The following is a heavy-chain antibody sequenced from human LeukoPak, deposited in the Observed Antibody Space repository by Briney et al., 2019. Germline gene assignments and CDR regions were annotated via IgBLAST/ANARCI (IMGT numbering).Heavy chain of an antibody. J-gene: IGHJ5*02. CDR2: IYPGDSDT. CDR3: ARHDDYGDYPSRSFDP. D-gene: IGHD4-17*01. V-gene: IGHV5-51*01. CDR1: GYSFTSYW. Sequence: GESLKISCKGSGYSFTSYWIGWVRQMPGKGLEWMGIIYPGDSDTRYSPSFQGQVTISADKSISTAYLQWSSLKASDTAMYYCARHDDYGDYPSRSFDPWGQGTLVTVSS.